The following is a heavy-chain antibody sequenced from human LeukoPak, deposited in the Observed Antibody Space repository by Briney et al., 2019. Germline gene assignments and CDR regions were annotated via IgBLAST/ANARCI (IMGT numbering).Heavy chain of an antibody. Sequence: SETLSLTCTVSGGSISSYYWSWIRQPPGKGLEWIGYIYYSGSTNYNPSLKSRVTISVDTSKNQFSLKLSSVTAADTAVYYCARETHYYDSSGYYDAFDIWGQGTMVTVSS. V-gene: IGHV4-59*01. CDR1: GGSISSYY. CDR2: IYYSGST. J-gene: IGHJ3*02. CDR3: ARETHYYDSSGYYDAFDI. D-gene: IGHD3-22*01.